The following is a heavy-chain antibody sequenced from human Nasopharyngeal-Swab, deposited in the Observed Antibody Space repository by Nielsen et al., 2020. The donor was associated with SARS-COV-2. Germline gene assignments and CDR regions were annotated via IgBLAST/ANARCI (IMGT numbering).Heavy chain of an antibody. CDR2: INHSGST. CDR1: GGSFTRHY. D-gene: IGHD1-14*01. CDR3: ARVPGSLTGYLGS. Sequence: SETLSSTSAAYGGSFTRHYWNWTRQAPGKGLAWIGEINHSGSTNYNPSLKSRVTISVDPSKNQFSRKLHSVTAADTAVYYCARVPGSLTGYLGSWGRGAPVTVAS. J-gene: IGHJ4*02. V-gene: IGHV4-34*01.